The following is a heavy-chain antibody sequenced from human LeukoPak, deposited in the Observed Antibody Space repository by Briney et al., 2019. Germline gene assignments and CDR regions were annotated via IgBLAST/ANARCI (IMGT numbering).Heavy chain of an antibody. J-gene: IGHJ4*02. CDR1: GGSISSGGYS. V-gene: IGHV4-30-2*01. Sequence: PSETLSLTCAVSGGSISSGGYSWSWIRQPPGEGLEWIGYIYHSGSTYYNPSLKSRVTISVDRSKNQFSLKLSSVTAADTAVYYCARDPLRPFGYWGQGTLVTVSS. D-gene: IGHD3-10*01. CDR3: ARDPLRPFGY. CDR2: IYHSGST.